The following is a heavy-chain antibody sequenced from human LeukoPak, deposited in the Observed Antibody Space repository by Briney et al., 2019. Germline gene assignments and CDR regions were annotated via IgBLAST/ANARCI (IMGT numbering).Heavy chain of an antibody. Sequence: SETLSLTCTVSGGLISSSSYYWGWIPQPPGKGLEWIGSIYYSGCTYYNPSLKSRVTISVDTSKNQFSLKLSSVTAADTAVYYCARLSGGGYCSSTSCHPPSSPPNWFDPWGQGTLVTVSS. CDR2: IYYSGCT. D-gene: IGHD2-2*01. CDR3: ARLSGGGYCSSTSCHPPSSPPNWFDP. CDR1: GGLISSSSYY. J-gene: IGHJ5*02. V-gene: IGHV4-39*01.